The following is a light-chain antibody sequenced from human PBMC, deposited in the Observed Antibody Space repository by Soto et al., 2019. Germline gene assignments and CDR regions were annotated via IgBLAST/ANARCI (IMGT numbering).Light chain of an antibody. CDR2: GAS. CDR3: QQYGSSPPIT. J-gene: IGKJ5*01. CDR1: QSVSSSY. V-gene: IGKV3-20*01. Sequence: EIVLTQSPGTLSLSPGERATLSCRASQSVSSSYLAWYQQKPGQAPRLLIYGASSRATGIPDRFSGSGSGTDFTLTISRLEPEDFAVYYCQQYGSSPPITLGPVTRLEI.